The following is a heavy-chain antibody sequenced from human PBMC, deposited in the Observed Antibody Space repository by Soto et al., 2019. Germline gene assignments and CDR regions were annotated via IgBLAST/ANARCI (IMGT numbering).Heavy chain of an antibody. J-gene: IGHJ6*02. CDR2: ISSSGSTI. V-gene: IGHV3-11*01. CDR3: ARSGLVRGPRPYYYGMDV. Sequence: AGGSLRLSCAASGFTFSDYYMSWIRQAPGKGLEWVSYISSSGSTIYYADSVKGRFTISRDNVKNSLYLQMNSLRAEDTAVYYCARSGLVRGPRPYYYGMDVWGQGTTVTVSS. CDR1: GFTFSDYY. D-gene: IGHD3-10*01.